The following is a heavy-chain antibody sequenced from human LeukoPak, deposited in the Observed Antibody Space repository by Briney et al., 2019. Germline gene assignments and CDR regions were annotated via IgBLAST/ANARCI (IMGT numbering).Heavy chain of an antibody. CDR3: ARGQVRGVHLLPYYYYYMDV. V-gene: IGHV1-8*01. J-gene: IGHJ6*03. D-gene: IGHD3-10*01. CDR1: GYTFTSYD. CDR2: MNPNSGNT. Sequence: ASAKVSFKASGYTFTSYDINWVRQATGQGIEWMGWMNPNSGNTGYAQKFHGRVTMTRNTSISTAYMELSSLRSEDTAVYYCARGQVRGVHLLPYYYYYMDVWGKGTTVTVSS.